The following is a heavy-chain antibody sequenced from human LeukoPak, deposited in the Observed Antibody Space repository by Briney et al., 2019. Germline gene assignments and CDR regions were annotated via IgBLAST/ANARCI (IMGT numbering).Heavy chain of an antibody. V-gene: IGHV4-39*01. CDR1: GGSISSSSYY. D-gene: IGHD1-14*01. CDR2: IYYSGST. J-gene: IGHJ3*02. Sequence: SETLSLTCTVSGGSISSSSYYWGWIRQPPGKGLEWIGSIYYSGSTYYNPSLKSRVTISVDTSKNQFSLKLSSVTAADTAVYSWARHRPPSGAEPLHAFDIWAKGQWSPSLQ. CDR3: ARHRPPSGAEPLHAFDI.